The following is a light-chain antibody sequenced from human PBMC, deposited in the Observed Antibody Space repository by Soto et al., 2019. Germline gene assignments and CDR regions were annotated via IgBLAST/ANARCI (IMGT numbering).Light chain of an antibody. CDR1: RSVSSN. Sequence: EIVLTQSPGTLSLSPGERATLSCRASRSVSSNLAWYQHKPGQAPRLLIYGASTRATGIPARFSGSGSGTEFTLTISSLQSEDFAVYYCQQYNNWPRAFGGGTKVDIK. CDR3: QQYNNWPRA. V-gene: IGKV3-15*01. J-gene: IGKJ4*01. CDR2: GAS.